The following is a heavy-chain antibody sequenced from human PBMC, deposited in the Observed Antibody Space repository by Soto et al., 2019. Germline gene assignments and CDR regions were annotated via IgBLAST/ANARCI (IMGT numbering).Heavy chain of an antibody. CDR1: GFTFSTYS. Sequence: GGCMRLSCVGSGFTFSTYSINWVRQAPGKGLEWVSSISSRSDIYYADSVKGRFTISRDNAKNSVSLQMNSLRAEDTAVYYCAREYTAWPLAYGLDVWGQGTTVTV. D-gene: IGHD2-2*02. V-gene: IGHV3-21*01. CDR2: ISSRSDI. CDR3: AREYTAWPLAYGLDV. J-gene: IGHJ6*02.